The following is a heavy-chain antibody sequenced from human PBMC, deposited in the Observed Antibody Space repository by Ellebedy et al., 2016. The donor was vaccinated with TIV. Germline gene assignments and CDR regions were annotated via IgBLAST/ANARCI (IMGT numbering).Heavy chain of an antibody. Sequence: MPSETLSLTCTVSGGSMSSYYGSRIRQPTGKGLAWIGHIYQSGSPNYNPSLQSRVTISVDTSQNQFSLKVNSVTAADTVVYYCAILVCGGDCYFIVALHYGLDVWGQGTTVTVSS. CDR1: GGSMSSYY. J-gene: IGHJ6*02. CDR3: AILVCGGDCYFIVALHYGLDV. CDR2: IYQSGSP. V-gene: IGHV4-59*01. D-gene: IGHD2-21*02.